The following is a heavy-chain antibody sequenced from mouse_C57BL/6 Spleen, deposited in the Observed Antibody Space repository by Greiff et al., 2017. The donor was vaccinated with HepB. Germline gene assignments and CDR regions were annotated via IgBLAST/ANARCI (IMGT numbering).Heavy chain of an antibody. D-gene: IGHD2-2*01. CDR3: ARSGDYGYDFDY. CDR1: GYTFTSYW. CDR2: IYPGSGST. J-gene: IGHJ2*01. Sequence: QVQLQQPGAELVKPGASVKMSCKASGYTFTSYWITWVKQRPGQGLEWIGDIYPGSGSTNYNEKFKSKATLTVDTSSSTAYMLLSSLTSEDSAVYYCARSGDYGYDFDYWGQGTTLTVSS. V-gene: IGHV1-55*01.